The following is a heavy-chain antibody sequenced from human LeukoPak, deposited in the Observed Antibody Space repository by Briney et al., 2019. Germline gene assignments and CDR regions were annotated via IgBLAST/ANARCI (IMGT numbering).Heavy chain of an antibody. J-gene: IGHJ4*02. V-gene: IGHV3-66*01. Sequence: GGSLGLSCAASGFTVSSNYMSWVRQAPGKGLEWVSVIYSGGSTYYADSVKGRFTISRDNSKNTLYLQMNSLRAEDTAVYYCASTLGVTTSGAFDYWGQGTLVTVSS. D-gene: IGHD4-17*01. CDR2: IYSGGST. CDR1: GFTVSSNY. CDR3: ASTLGVTTSGAFDY.